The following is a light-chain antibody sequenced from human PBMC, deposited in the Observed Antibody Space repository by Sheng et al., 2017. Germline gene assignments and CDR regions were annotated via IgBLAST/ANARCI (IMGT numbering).Light chain of an antibody. Sequence: DIVMTQSPDSLAVSLGERATINCKSSQSVLYSSNNKNYLAWYQHKPGQPPKLLIYWASTRESGVPDRFSGSGSGTDFTLTISSLQAEDVAVYYCHQYLSAPLTFGGGTKVEI. CDR2: WAS. CDR1: QSVLYSSNNKNY. CDR3: HQYLSAPLT. J-gene: IGKJ4*01. V-gene: IGKV4-1*01.